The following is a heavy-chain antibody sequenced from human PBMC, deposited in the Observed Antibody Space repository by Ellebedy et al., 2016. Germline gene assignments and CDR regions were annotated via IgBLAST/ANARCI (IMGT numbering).Heavy chain of an antibody. Sequence: GGSLRLSCAASGFTFRSYWMSWVRQAPGKGLEWVAAIKQDGGEKYYMDSVKGRFTISRDNAKNSLYVQMNSLRAEDTAMYYCAREAYSGHCSSGSCPDDAFDIWGQGTMVTVSS. D-gene: IGHD2-15*01. V-gene: IGHV3-7*01. CDR1: GFTFRSYW. CDR2: IKQDGGEK. J-gene: IGHJ3*02. CDR3: AREAYSGHCSSGSCPDDAFDI.